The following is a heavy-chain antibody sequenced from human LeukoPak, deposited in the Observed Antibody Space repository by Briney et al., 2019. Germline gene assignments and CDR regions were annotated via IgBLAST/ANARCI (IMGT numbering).Heavy chain of an antibody. CDR1: GGSFGGYY. Sequence: SETLSLTCDVYGGSFGGYYWSWIRQPPGRGLEWIGEINHSGSTNYNPSLKSRVTISVDTSKNQFSLKLSSVTAADTAGYYCARARTRFLHRFDPWRKGPLLTVPS. J-gene: IGHJ5*02. CDR3: ARARTRFLHRFDP. CDR2: INHSGST. D-gene: IGHD2-2*01. V-gene: IGHV4-34*01.